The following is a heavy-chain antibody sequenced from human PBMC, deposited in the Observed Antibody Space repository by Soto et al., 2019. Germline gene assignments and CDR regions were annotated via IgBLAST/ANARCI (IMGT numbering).Heavy chain of an antibody. Sequence: ASVKVSCKASGYTFTGYYMHWVRQAPGQGLEWMGWINPNSGGTNYAQKFQGWVTMTRDTSISTAYMELSRLRSDDTAVYYCARDNYREGNDAFDIWGQGTMVTVSS. CDR3: ARDNYREGNDAFDI. D-gene: IGHD3-10*01. CDR2: INPNSGGT. CDR1: GYTFTGYY. J-gene: IGHJ3*02. V-gene: IGHV1-2*04.